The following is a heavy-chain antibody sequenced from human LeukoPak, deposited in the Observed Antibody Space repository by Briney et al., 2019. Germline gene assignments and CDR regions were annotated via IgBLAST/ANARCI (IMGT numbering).Heavy chain of an antibody. CDR3: AKDFYYYDSSGHTL. J-gene: IGHJ3*01. D-gene: IGHD3-22*01. V-gene: IGHV3-23*01. Sequence: GGSLRLSCAASGFAFSSYAISWVRQAPGKGLEWVSAISGSGGSTYYADSVKGRFTISRDNSKNTLYPQMNSLRAEDTAVYYCAKDFYYYDSSGHTLWGQGTMVTVSS. CDR2: ISGSGGST. CDR1: GFAFSSYA.